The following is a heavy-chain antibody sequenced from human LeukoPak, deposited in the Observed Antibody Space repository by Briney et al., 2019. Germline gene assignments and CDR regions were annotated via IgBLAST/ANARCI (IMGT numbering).Heavy chain of an antibody. J-gene: IGHJ5*02. CDR2: INHSGST. V-gene: IGHV4-34*01. D-gene: IGHD3-3*01. CDR3: ARLDYDFWSVPIGWFDP. CDR1: GGSFSGYY. Sequence: SETLSLTCAVYGGSFSGYYWSWIRQPPGKGLEWIGEINHSGSTNYNPSLKSRVTISVDTSKNQFSLKLSSVTAADTAVYYCARLDYDFWSVPIGWFDPWGQGTLVTVSS.